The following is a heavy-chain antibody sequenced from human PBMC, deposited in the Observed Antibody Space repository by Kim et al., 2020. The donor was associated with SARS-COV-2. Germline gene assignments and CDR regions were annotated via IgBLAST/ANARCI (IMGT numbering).Heavy chain of an antibody. V-gene: IGHV1-69*13. D-gene: IGHD3-10*01. CDR1: GGTFSSYA. Sequence: SVKVSCKASGGTFSSYAISWVRQAPGQGLEWMGGIIPIFGTANYAQKFQGRVTITADESTSTAYMELSSLRSEDTAVYYCARAPFKVRGWYAYYGMDVWGQGTTVTVSS. CDR2: IIPIFGTA. J-gene: IGHJ6*02. CDR3: ARAPFKVRGWYAYYGMDV.